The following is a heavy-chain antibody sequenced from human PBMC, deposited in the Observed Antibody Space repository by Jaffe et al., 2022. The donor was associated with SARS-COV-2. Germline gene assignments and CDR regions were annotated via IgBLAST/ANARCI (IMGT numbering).Heavy chain of an antibody. CDR3: AKNRGSYGSGRYYYMDV. Sequence: EVQLVESGGGLVQPGGSLRLSCAASGFTFSSYAMSWVRQAPGKGLEWVSAISGSGGSTYYADSVKGRFTISRDNSKNTLYLQMNSLRAEDTAVYYCAKNRGSYGSGRYYYMDVWGKGTTVTVSS. D-gene: IGHD3-10*01. J-gene: IGHJ6*03. V-gene: IGHV3-23*04. CDR2: ISGSGGST. CDR1: GFTFSSYA.